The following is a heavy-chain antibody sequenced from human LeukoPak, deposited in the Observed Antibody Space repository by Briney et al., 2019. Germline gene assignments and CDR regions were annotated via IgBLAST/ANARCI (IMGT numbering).Heavy chain of an antibody. V-gene: IGHV3-7*03. Sequence: GGSLRLSCAASGFSFSTYWMSWVRQAPGKGLEWVADIKQDGSEKFYVDSVKGRFTISRDNAKNSLYLQMNSLRAEDTAVYYCAKDSSSLGRGYYLDYWGQGTLVTVSS. D-gene: IGHD6-13*01. CDR2: IKQDGSEK. J-gene: IGHJ4*02. CDR1: GFSFSTYW. CDR3: AKDSSSLGRGYYLDY.